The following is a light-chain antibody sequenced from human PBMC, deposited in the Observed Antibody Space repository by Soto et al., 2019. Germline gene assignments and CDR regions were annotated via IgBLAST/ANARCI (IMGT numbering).Light chain of an antibody. Sequence: EIMMTQSPDTLSVSPGERATVSCRASQSISSDFAWFQLKPGQAPRLLIYGASTRAPDVPDGFSGSGSGTEFTLTISSLQSEDFAVYYCQQYNNRPYTFGQGTKLEIK. CDR1: QSISSD. CDR3: QQYNNRPYT. V-gene: IGKV3-15*01. CDR2: GAS. J-gene: IGKJ2*01.